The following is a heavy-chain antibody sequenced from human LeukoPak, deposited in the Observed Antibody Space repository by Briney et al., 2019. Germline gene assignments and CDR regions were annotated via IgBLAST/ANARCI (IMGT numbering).Heavy chain of an antibody. J-gene: IGHJ5*02. CDR1: GYTFTSYG. D-gene: IGHD2-2*01. V-gene: IGHV1-18*01. CDR3: ARAGTTPLYNWFDP. Sequence: GASVKVSRKASGYTFTSYGISWVRQAPGQGREGMGGISANNGNTNYAQKLQGRGTMTTDTSTSTAYMELRSLRSDDTAVYYCARAGTTPLYNWFDPWGQGTLVTVSS. CDR2: ISANNGNT.